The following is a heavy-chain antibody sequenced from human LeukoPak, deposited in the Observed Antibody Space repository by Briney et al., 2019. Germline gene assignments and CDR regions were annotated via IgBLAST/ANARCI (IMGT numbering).Heavy chain of an antibody. V-gene: IGHV1-18*01. CDR1: GYTFDSYG. CDR2: ITAYSGHI. D-gene: IGHD2/OR15-2a*01. Sequence: ASVKVSCKTSGYTFDSYGISWVRQAPGQGLEWMAWITAYSGHIDYAQNLQGRVTVTTDTSTSTAHMELRSLRSDDTAVYYCAGGGRTTAPDFWGQGTLVTVSS. J-gene: IGHJ4*02. CDR3: AGGGRTTAPDF.